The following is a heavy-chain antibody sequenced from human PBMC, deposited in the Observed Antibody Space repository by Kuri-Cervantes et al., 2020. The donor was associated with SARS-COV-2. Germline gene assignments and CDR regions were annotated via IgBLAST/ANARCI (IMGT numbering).Heavy chain of an antibody. Sequence: ETLSLTCAASGFTFSSYAMNWVRQAPGKGLEWVSYISSSSSTIYYADSVKGRFTISRDNAKNTLYLQMNSLRAEDTAVYYCAKDKSVNFAKNYFDYWGQGALVTVSS. CDR2: ISSSSSTI. CDR1: GFTFSSYA. V-gene: IGHV3-48*01. CDR3: AKDKSVNFAKNYFDY. J-gene: IGHJ4*02. D-gene: IGHD3-9*01.